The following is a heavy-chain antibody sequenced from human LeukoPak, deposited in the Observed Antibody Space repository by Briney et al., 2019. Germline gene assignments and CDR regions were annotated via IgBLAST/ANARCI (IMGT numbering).Heavy chain of an antibody. CDR2: ISGSGGNT. Sequence: GGSLRLSCAAAGFTFRRYGMSWVRQAPGKGLEWVSAISGSGGNTFYGDSVKGRFTISRDNSKNTLYLQMNSLRAEDTAVYYCARQAGGVDYWGQGTLVTVSS. J-gene: IGHJ4*02. CDR3: ARQAGGVDY. V-gene: IGHV3-23*01. D-gene: IGHD2-8*02. CDR1: GFTFRRYG.